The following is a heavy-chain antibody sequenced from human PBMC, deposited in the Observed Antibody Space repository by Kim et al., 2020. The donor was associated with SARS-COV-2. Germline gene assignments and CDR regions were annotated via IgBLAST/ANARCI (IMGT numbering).Heavy chain of an antibody. D-gene: IGHD1-26*01. Sequence: GGSLRLSCAASGFTFSSYGMHWVRQAPGKGLEWVAVIWYDGSNKYYADSVKGRFTISRDNSKNTLYLQMNSLRAEDTAVYYCARGANSLVGIGNCFDYWGQGTLVTVSS. CDR1: GFTFSSYG. CDR3: ARGANSLVGIGNCFDY. V-gene: IGHV3-33*01. CDR2: IWYDGSNK. J-gene: IGHJ4*02.